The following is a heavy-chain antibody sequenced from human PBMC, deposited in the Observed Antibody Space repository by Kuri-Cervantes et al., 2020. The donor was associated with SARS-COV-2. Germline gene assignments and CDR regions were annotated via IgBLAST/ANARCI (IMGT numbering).Heavy chain of an antibody. V-gene: IGHV4-39*01. Sequence: GSLRLSCTVSGGSISSSSYYWGWIRQPPGKGLEWIGSIYYIGSTYYNPSLKSRVTISVDTSKNQFSLKLSSVTAADTAVYYCASGGSSGYFNYWGQGTLVTVSS. J-gene: IGHJ4*02. CDR1: GGSISSSSYY. CDR2: IYYIGST. CDR3: ASGGSSGYFNY. D-gene: IGHD3-22*01.